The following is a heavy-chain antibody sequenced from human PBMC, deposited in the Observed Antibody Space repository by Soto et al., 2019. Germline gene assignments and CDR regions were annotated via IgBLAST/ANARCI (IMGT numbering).Heavy chain of an antibody. V-gene: IGHV3-21*01. CDR1: GFTFSSYS. D-gene: IGHD2-15*01. CDR2: ISSSSSYI. CDR3: ARDVVECSGGSCYSSYYFDY. Sequence: GESLKISCAASGFTFSSYSMNWVRQAPGKGLEWVSSISSSSSYIYYADSVKGRFTISRDNAKNSLYLQMNSLRAEDTAVYYCARDVVECSGGSCYSSYYFDYWGQGTLVTVSS. J-gene: IGHJ4*02.